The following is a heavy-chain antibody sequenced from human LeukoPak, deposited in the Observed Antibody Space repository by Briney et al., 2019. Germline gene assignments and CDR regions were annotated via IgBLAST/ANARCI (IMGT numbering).Heavy chain of an antibody. CDR2: IKQDGSEK. J-gene: IGHJ4*02. V-gene: IGHV3-7*01. Sequence: GGSLRLSCAASGFTFSSYWMSWVRQAPGKGLEWVANIKQDGSEKYYVDSVKGRFTISRDNAKNSLYLQMNSLRAEDTAVYYCARGIVSSYSSGWYSYWGRGTLVTVSS. D-gene: IGHD6-19*01. CDR3: ARGIVSSYSSGWYSY. CDR1: GFTFSSYW.